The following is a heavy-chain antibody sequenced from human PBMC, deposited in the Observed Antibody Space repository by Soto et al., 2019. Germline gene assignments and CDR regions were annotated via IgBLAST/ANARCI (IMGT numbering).Heavy chain of an antibody. CDR1: GGSIRNYY. V-gene: IGHV4-4*07. CDR2: IYTSGNS. CDR3: ARLWFGKPPGYLDY. Sequence: QVQLQESGPGLVKPSETLSLTCSVSGGSIRNYYWNWIRQPAGKGLEWIGRIYTSGNSDYNRSLKSRVTMSADTSKNQLSLRLSSVTAADSAVYYCARLWFGKPPGYLDYWGQGIRVTISS. J-gene: IGHJ4*02. D-gene: IGHD3-10*01.